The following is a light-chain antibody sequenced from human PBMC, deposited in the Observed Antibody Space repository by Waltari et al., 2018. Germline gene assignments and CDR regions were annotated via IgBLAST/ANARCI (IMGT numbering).Light chain of an antibody. V-gene: IGKV3-15*01. CDR2: GAS. J-gene: IGKJ4*01. Sequence: EIMMTQSPASLSVSQGERVTLYCRASQSIHDNLAWYQQKPGQAPRLLIFGASTRATGIPARFRGSGSGAEFTLTITSLQSEDCAVYYCQQYNVWPPLTFGGGTKVEIK. CDR3: QQYNVWPPLT. CDR1: QSIHDN.